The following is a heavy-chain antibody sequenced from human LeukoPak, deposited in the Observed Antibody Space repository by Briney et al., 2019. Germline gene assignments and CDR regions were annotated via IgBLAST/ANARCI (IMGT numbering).Heavy chain of an antibody. V-gene: IGHV1-18*01. Sequence: ASVKVSCKASGYTFTSYGISWVRQAPGQGLEWMGWISAYNGNTNYAQKLQGRVTMTTDTSTSAAYMELRSLRSDDTAVYYCARDIAAAGYDFLDYWGQGTLVTVSS. CDR3: ARDIAAAGYDFLDY. CDR1: GYTFTSYG. CDR2: ISAYNGNT. J-gene: IGHJ4*02. D-gene: IGHD6-13*01.